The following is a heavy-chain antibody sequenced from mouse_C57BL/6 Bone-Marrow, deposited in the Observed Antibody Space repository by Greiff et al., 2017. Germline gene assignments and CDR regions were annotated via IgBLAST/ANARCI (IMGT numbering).Heavy chain of an antibody. CDR3: ARTFLFITTVGGFAY. Sequence: QVQLQQPGAELVKPGASVKLSCKASGYTFTSYWMHWVKQRPGRGLEWIGRIDPNSGGTKYNEKFKNKATLTVDKPSSTAYMQLSSLTSEDSAVYYCARTFLFITTVGGFAYWGQGTLVTVSA. CDR2: IDPNSGGT. J-gene: IGHJ3*01. V-gene: IGHV1-72*01. CDR1: GYTFTSYW. D-gene: IGHD1-1*01.